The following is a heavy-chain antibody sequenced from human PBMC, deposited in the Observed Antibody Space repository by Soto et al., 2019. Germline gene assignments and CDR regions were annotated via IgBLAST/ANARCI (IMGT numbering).Heavy chain of an antibody. CDR3: ARDFVLGAGGYYMDV. CDR2: IYYSGST. Sequence: SETLSLTCTVSGGSISSYYWSWIRQPPGKGLEWIGYIYYSGSTNYNPSLKSRVTISVDTSKNQFSLKLSSVTAADTAVYYCARDFVLGAGGYYMDVWGKGTTVTVSS. J-gene: IGHJ6*03. D-gene: IGHD2-8*01. CDR1: GGSISSYY. V-gene: IGHV4-59*01.